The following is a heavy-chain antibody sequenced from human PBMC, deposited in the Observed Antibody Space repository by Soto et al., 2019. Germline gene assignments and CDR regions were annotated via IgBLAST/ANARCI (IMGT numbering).Heavy chain of an antibody. CDR2: INHSGST. Sequence: SETLSLTCAVYGGSFSGYYWSWIRQPPGKGLEWIGEINHSGSTNYNPSLKSRVTISVDTSKNQFSLKLSSVTAADTAVYYCARGRCIAARGSSLYSYYMAVWGKGTTVTVS. CDR3: ARGRCIAARGSSLYSYYMAV. D-gene: IGHD6-6*01. V-gene: IGHV4-34*01. J-gene: IGHJ6*03. CDR1: GGSFSGYY.